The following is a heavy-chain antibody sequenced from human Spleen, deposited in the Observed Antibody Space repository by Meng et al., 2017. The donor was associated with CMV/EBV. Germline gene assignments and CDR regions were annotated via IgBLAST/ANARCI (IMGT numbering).Heavy chain of an antibody. J-gene: IGHJ6*02. CDR3: ARDGASGYHYFYGMDV. D-gene: IGHD4/OR15-4a*01. CDR1: GDSVSSNSAA. Sequence: SQTLSLTCAISGDSVSSNSAAWNWIRKSPSRGLGWLGRTYYRSKWYNDYAVSVKSRITINPDTSKNQFSLYLKSVSPQDAAVYYCARDGASGYHYFYGMDVWGQGTTVTVSS. V-gene: IGHV6-1*01. CDR2: TYYRSKWYN.